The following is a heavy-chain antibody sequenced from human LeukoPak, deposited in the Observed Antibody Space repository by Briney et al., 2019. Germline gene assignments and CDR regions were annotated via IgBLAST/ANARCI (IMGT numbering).Heavy chain of an antibody. V-gene: IGHV3-23*01. CDR3: ARDRREYSSSSSDAFDI. CDR1: GFTFSSYG. D-gene: IGHD6-6*01. Sequence: GGSLRLSCAASGFTFSSYGMSWVRQAPGKGLEWVSAISGSGGSTYYADSVKGRFTISRDNSKNTLYLQMNSLRAEDTAVYYCARDRREYSSSSSDAFDIWGQGTMVTVSS. CDR2: ISGSGGST. J-gene: IGHJ3*02.